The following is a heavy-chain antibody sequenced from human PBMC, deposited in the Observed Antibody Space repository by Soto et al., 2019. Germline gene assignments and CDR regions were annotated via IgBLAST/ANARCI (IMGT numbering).Heavy chain of an antibody. J-gene: IGHJ4*02. V-gene: IGHV1-18*04. CDR2: ISAHNGDT. CDR3: ATEPIYYNDGSGYYPLGH. Sequence: QVQLVQSGAEVKKPGASVKVSCKASGYTFATYGFSWVRQAPGQGLECVGWISAHNGDTHYSRKFQGRVTLTTDTSTNTAYMELRRLTSDDTAVYFCATEPIYYNDGSGYYPLGHWGQGTLVTVPS. D-gene: IGHD3-22*01. CDR1: GYTFATYG.